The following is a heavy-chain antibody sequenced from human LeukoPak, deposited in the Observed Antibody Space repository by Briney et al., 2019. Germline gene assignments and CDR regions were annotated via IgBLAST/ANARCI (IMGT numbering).Heavy chain of an antibody. J-gene: IGHJ4*02. D-gene: IGHD5-24*01. V-gene: IGHV3-48*03. Sequence: GGSLRLSCAASGFTFSSYEMNWVRQAPGKGLEWVSYISSSGSTMYYADSVKGRFTISRDNAKNSLYLQMNSLRAEDTAVYYCARGLDGAKDRKRFDYWGQGTLVTVSS. CDR1: GFTFSSYE. CDR2: ISSSGSTM. CDR3: ARGLDGAKDRKRFDY.